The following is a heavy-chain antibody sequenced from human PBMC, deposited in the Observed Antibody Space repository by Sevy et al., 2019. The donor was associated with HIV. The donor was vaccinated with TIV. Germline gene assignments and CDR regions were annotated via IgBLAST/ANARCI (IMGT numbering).Heavy chain of an antibody. D-gene: IGHD2-15*01. V-gene: IGHV3-15*01. J-gene: IGHJ4*02. CDR1: GFTFSNAW. CDR3: TTDHRRDGIVVVPFEY. Sequence: GGSLRLSCAASGFTFSNAWMSWVRQSPGKGLEWVGRIRSKAGGGTTDYATIVKGKFTISRDDSRDILYLQVNSLETEDTAVYYCTTDHRRDGIVVVPFEYWGQGTLVTVSS. CDR2: IRSKAGGGTT.